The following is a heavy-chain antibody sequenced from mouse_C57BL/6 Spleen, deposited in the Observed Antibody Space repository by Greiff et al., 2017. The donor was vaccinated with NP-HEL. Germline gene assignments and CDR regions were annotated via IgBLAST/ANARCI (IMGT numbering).Heavy chain of an antibody. CDR3: ARGGPYYSKEAWFAY. CDR1: GYTFTSYW. D-gene: IGHD2-5*01. CDR2: INPSNGGT. V-gene: IGHV1-53*01. Sequence: QVQLQQPGTELVKPGASVKLSCKASGYTFTSYWMHWVKQRPGQGLEWIGNINPSNGGTNYNEKFKSKATLTVDKSSSTAYMQRSSLTSEDSAVYYCARGGPYYSKEAWFAYWGQGTLVTVSA. J-gene: IGHJ3*01.